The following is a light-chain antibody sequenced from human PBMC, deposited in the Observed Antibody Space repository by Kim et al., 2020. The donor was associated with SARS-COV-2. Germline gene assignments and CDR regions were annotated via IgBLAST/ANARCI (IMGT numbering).Light chain of an antibody. CDR1: QSISSW. CDR2: KAS. Sequence: ASVGDRVTTTCRASQSISSWLAWYQKKPGKAPNLLIYKASSLESGVPSRFSGSGSGTEFTLTISSLQPDDFATYYCQHYNGYSWTFGQGTKVDIK. V-gene: IGKV1-5*03. J-gene: IGKJ1*01. CDR3: QHYNGYSWT.